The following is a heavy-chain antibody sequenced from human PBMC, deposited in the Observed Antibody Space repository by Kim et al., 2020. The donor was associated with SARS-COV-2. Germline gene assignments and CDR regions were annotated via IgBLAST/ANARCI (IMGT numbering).Heavy chain of an antibody. CDR3: ARDLATSNDALDI. J-gene: IGHJ3*02. CDR2: IYRVGTA. D-gene: IGHD1-26*01. V-gene: IGHV4-31*03. CDR1: GGSITSGNYY. Sequence: SETLSLTCSVSGGSITSGNYYWTWIRQRPGQGLEWLGYIYRVGTAYYNPSLESRISISMDTSKNHFSLKMSSVTAADTAVYFCARDLATSNDALDIWGQGTMVTVSS.